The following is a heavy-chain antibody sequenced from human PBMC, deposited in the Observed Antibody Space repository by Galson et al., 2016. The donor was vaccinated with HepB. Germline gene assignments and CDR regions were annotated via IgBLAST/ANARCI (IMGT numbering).Heavy chain of an antibody. CDR2: IYYSGST. CDR1: GGSFSSSSFY. D-gene: IGHD2-15*01. CDR3: ARYSQAMNFDY. Sequence: LSLTCTVSGGSFSSSSFYWGWIRQPPGKGLEWIGSIYYSGSTYYNPSLKSRVTISVHTSKNQFSLKLSSVTAADTAMYYCARYSQAMNFDYWGQGTLVTVS. J-gene: IGHJ4*02. V-gene: IGHV4-39*01.